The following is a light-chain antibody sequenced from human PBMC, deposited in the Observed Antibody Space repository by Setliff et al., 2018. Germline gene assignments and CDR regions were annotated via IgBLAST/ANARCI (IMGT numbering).Light chain of an antibody. CDR3: CSYAGIYTYV. J-gene: IGLJ1*01. Sequence: QSVLTQPRSVPGSPGQSVTISCTGTNSDVGGYKYVSWYQQHPGKAPRFMIYDVSKRPSGVPDRFSGSKSGNTASLTISGLQAEDEADYYCCSYAGIYTYVFGSGTKVTVL. CDR1: NSDVGGYKY. CDR2: DVS. V-gene: IGLV2-11*01.